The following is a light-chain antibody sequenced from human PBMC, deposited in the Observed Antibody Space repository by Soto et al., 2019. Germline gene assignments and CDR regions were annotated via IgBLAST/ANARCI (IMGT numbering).Light chain of an antibody. J-gene: IGLJ2*01. CDR1: SSNIGAGYD. CDR2: SYS. V-gene: IGLV1-40*01. CDR3: QSYDTSLRVV. Sequence: QSVLTQPPSVSGAPGQRVTISCTGSSSNIGAGYDIHWYQQLPGTAPKVLIYSYSNRPSGVPDRFSGSKSGTSASLAIAGLQAEDEADDYCQSYDTSLRVVFGGGTKLTVL.